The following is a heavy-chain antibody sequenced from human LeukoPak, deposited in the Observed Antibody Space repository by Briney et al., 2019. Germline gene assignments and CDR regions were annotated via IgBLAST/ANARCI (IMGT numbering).Heavy chain of an antibody. Sequence: ASVKVSCKVSGYTLTELSMHWVRQAPGKGLEWMGGFDPEDGETIYAQKFQGRVTMTEDTSTDTAYMELSSLSSEDTAVYYCAKSRFLEWLGAFDIWGQGTMVTVSS. J-gene: IGHJ3*02. CDR2: FDPEDGET. D-gene: IGHD3-3*01. V-gene: IGHV1-24*01. CDR1: GYTLTELS. CDR3: AKSRFLEWLGAFDI.